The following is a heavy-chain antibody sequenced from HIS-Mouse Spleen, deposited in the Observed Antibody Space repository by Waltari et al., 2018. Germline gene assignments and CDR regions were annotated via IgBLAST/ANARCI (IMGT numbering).Heavy chain of an antibody. CDR2: IYYSGST. D-gene: IGHD6-13*01. CDR3: AREIPYSSSWYDWYFDL. V-gene: IGHV4-39*07. CDR1: GGSISSSSYY. Sequence: QLQLQESGPGLVKPSETLSLTCTVSGGSISSSSYYWGWIRQPPGKGLEWIGSIYYSGSTDSNPSRKSRVTISVDTSKNQFSLKLSSVTAADTAVYYCAREIPYSSSWYDWYFDLWGRGTLVTVSS. J-gene: IGHJ2*01.